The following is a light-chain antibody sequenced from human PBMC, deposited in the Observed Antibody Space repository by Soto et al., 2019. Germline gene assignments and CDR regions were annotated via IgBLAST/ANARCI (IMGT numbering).Light chain of an antibody. Sequence: QSVLTQPASLSSSPRPSITISCSGSSADIGSHDYVSLYQQHPGKVPKLIIYEVSKRPSGASDRFSGSKSGNAAYLSISGLQPEDEADYYCNSYTTTSALVFGTGTKVTVL. V-gene: IGLV2-14*01. CDR3: NSYTTTSALV. CDR1: SADIGSHDY. CDR2: EVS. J-gene: IGLJ1*01.